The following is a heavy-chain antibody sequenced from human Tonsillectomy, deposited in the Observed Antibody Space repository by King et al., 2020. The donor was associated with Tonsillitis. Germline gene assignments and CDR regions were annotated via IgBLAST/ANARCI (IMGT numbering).Heavy chain of an antibody. Sequence: VQLVESGGGLVQPGGSLRLSCAVSGFTFSRYWMTWVRQAPGKGLEWVAMMNEDGSDRYHVDSVKGRITISRDNAKNSLFLQMNSLRVDDTAVYYCARHKIGVHAVEFWGQGTLVTVSS. CDR1: GFTFSRYW. V-gene: IGHV3-7*01. CDR3: ARHKIGVHAVEF. D-gene: IGHD3-3*01. J-gene: IGHJ4*02. CDR2: MNEDGSDR.